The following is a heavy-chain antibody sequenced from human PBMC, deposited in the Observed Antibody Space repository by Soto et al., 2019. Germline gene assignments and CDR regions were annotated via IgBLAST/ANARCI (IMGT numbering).Heavy chain of an antibody. D-gene: IGHD6-19*01. Sequence: EVQLVESGGGLVKPGGSLRLSCAASGFTFSSSSMSWVRQAPGKGLEWVSTISSSSYIYYVDSVKGRFTISRENAKNSLYLQMNSLRAEDTAVYYCARDSSGWSRDYWGQGTLVTVSS. V-gene: IGHV3-21*01. CDR2: ISSSSYI. J-gene: IGHJ4*02. CDR1: GFTFSSSS. CDR3: ARDSSGWSRDY.